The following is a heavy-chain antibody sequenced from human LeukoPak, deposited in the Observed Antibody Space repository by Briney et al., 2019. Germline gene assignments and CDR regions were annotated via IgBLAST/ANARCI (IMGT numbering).Heavy chain of an antibody. J-gene: IGHJ6*03. Sequence: SETLSLTCAVYNGPLSGYYWSWIRQPPGKGLECIGEIKYSGSTYYNPSLKSRVTISVDTSKNQFSLELSSVTAADTAVYYCARIVTVTAVTYPNFYYYMDVWGKGTTVTVSS. D-gene: IGHD4-17*01. CDR2: IKYSGST. CDR3: ARIVTVTAVTYPNFYYYMDV. V-gene: IGHV4-34*01. CDR1: NGPLSGYY.